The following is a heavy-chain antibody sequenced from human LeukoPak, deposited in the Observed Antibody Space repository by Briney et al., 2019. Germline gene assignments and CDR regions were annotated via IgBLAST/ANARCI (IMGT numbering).Heavy chain of an antibody. Sequence: QTGGSLRLSCAASGFTFSSYAMSWVRQAPGKGLEWVSAISGSGGSTYYADSVKGRFTISRDNSKNTLYLQMNSLRAEDTAVYYCAKLRFLEWSWRDYWGQGTLVTVSS. V-gene: IGHV3-23*01. CDR3: AKLRFLEWSWRDY. CDR1: GFTFSSYA. D-gene: IGHD3-3*01. J-gene: IGHJ4*02. CDR2: ISGSGGST.